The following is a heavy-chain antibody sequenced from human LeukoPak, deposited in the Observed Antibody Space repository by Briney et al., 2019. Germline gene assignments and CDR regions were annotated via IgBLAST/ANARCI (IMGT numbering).Heavy chain of an antibody. CDR3: ARGGVAVAGSPAADYYYYMDV. CDR2: VYYSRST. CDR1: GVSISPNY. Sequence: PSETLSLTCTVSGVSISPNYWSWIRQPPGKGLEWIGYVYYSRSTNYNPSLKSRVTISVDASKKQFSLRLKSVTAADTAVYYCARGGVAVAGSPAADYYYYMDVWGKGTMVTVSS. D-gene: IGHD6-19*01. V-gene: IGHV4-59*01. J-gene: IGHJ6*03.